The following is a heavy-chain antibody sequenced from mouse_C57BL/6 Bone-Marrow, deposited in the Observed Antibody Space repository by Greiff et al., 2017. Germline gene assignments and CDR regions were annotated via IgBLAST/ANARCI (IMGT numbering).Heavy chain of an antibody. Sequence: HVHVKPSGAELVKPGASVKMSCKASGYTFTTYPIEWMKQNHGKSLEWIGNFHPYNDDTKYNEKFKGKATLTVEKSSSTVYLELSRLTSDDSAVYYSAIGGNYGGYYFDYWGQGTTLTVSS. J-gene: IGHJ2*01. V-gene: IGHV1-47*01. CDR1: GYTFTTYP. CDR2: FHPYNDDT. CDR3: AIGGNYGGYYFDY. D-gene: IGHD2-1*01.